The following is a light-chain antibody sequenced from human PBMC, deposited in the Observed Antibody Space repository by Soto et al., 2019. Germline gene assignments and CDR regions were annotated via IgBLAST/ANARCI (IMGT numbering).Light chain of an antibody. V-gene: IGLV1-51*01. CDR2: DND. CDR3: ATWDRSLSVGV. CDR1: SSNIGNNY. J-gene: IGLJ2*01. Sequence: QSVLTQPPSVSAAPGQKVTISCSGSSSNIGNNYVFWYQQLPGTAPKLLIYDNDKRPSGIPDRFSGSKSGTSATLGITGLQTWDEADYYCATWDRSLSVGVFGGGTKVTVL.